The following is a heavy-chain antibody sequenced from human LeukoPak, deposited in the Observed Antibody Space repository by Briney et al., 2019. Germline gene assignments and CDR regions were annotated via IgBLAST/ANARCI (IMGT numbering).Heavy chain of an antibody. V-gene: IGHV1-2*02. Sequence: ASVKVSCKASGYAFTAYYIHWVRQAPGHGLEWMGWINPNSGGTNYAQKFQGRVTMTRDTSISTAYKELSSLRSDDTAVYYCARWDPDYFGSGSSYYYFGLDVWGQGTTVTVSS. J-gene: IGHJ6*02. D-gene: IGHD3-10*01. CDR1: GYAFTAYY. CDR3: ARWDPDYFGSGSSYYYFGLDV. CDR2: INPNSGGT.